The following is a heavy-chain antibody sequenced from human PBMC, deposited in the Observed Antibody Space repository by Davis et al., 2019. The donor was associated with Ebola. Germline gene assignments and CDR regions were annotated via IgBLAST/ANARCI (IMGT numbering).Heavy chain of an antibody. Sequence: AASVKVSCKASGYTFTSYAMHWVRQAPGQRLEWMGWINAGNGNTKYSQKFQGRVTITRDTSASTAYMELSSLRSEDTAVYYCARSWERWHDYGMDVWGQGTTVTVSS. CDR3: ARSWERWHDYGMDV. CDR2: INAGNGNT. V-gene: IGHV1-3*01. D-gene: IGHD5-24*01. CDR1: GYTFTSYA. J-gene: IGHJ6*02.